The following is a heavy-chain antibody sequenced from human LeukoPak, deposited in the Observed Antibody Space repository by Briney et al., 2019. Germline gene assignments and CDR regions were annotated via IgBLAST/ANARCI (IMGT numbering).Heavy chain of an antibody. Sequence: GASVKVSCKASGYTFTSYGISWVRQAPGQGLEWMGWISAYNGNTNYAQKLQGRVTMTTDTSTSTAYMELRSLRAEDTALYYCASSPENRVTLDYWGQGTLVTVSS. CDR3: ASSPENRVTLDY. V-gene: IGHV1-18*01. CDR1: GYTFTSYG. CDR2: ISAYNGNT. D-gene: IGHD2-21*02. J-gene: IGHJ4*02.